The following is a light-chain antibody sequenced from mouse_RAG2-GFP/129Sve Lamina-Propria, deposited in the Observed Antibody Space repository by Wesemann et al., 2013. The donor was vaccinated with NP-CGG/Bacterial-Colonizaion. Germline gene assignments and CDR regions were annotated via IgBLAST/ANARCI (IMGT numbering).Light chain of an antibody. CDR3: QQYSSYLT. Sequence: DIVMTQSHKFMSTSVGDRVSITCKASQVVGTAVAWYQQKPGQSPKLLIYSASNRYTGVPDRFTGSGSGTDFTLTISNVQSEDLADYFCQQYSSYLTFGAGTKLELK. V-gene: IGKV6-23*01. CDR2: SAS. J-gene: IGKJ5*01. CDR1: QVVGTA.